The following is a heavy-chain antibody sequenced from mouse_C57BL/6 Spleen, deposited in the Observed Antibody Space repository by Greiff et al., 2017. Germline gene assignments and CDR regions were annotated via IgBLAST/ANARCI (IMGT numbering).Heavy chain of an antibody. D-gene: IGHD2-2*01. Sequence: VQLQQSGPELVKPGASVKISCKASGYAFSSSWMNWVKQRPGKGLEWIGRIYPGDGDTNYNGKFKGKATLTADKSSSTAYMQLSSLTSEDSAVYFCAIYGYDVGWFAYWGQGTLVTVSA. CDR2: IYPGDGDT. V-gene: IGHV1-82*01. CDR3: AIYGYDVGWFAY. J-gene: IGHJ3*01. CDR1: GYAFSSSW.